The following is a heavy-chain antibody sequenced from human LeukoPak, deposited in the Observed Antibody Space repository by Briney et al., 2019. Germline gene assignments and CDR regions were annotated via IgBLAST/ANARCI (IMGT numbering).Heavy chain of an antibody. CDR1: GGSFSGYY. J-gene: IGHJ6*02. CDR2: IDHTGST. Sequence: SETLSLTCAVYGGSFSGYYWSWIRPPPGKGLEWIGEIDHTGSTIYNPCLKSRLTISVDTSKNQFSLKLSSVTAADTAVYYCARATYGSGSRYYYYYGMDVWGQGTTVTVSS. D-gene: IGHD3-10*01. V-gene: IGHV4-34*01. CDR3: ARATYGSGSRYYYYYGMDV.